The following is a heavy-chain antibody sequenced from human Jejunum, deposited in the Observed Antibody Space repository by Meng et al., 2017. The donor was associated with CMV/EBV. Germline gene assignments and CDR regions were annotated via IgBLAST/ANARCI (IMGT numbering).Heavy chain of an antibody. CDR2: IRNKANNYAT. D-gene: IGHD2-2*01. CDR3: VAPSCSSTNCYAADF. Sequence: TFSASTMPWVRQASGKGLEWVGHIRNKANNYATAYAASVKGRFTISRDDSSSTTYLQLSSVKADDTAVYYCVAPSCSSTNCYAADFWGQGTLVTVSS. CDR1: TFSAST. V-gene: IGHV3-73*01. J-gene: IGHJ4*02.